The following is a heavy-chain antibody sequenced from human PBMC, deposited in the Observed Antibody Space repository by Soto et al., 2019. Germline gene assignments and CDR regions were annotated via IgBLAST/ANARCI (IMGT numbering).Heavy chain of an antibody. J-gene: IGHJ5*02. CDR1: GYTFTNYG. V-gene: IGHV1-18*01. CDR3: ARVIPGAEAWFGP. Sequence: QVQLVQSGGEVKKPGASVKVSCKASGYTFTNYGVTWVRQAPGQGLEWMGWISAYTDNPNYPQKFQGRVTMTIDTSTTTAYMDLRSLTSDDTAVYYCARVIPGAEAWFGPWGQGTLVTVSS. D-gene: IGHD2-2*01. CDR2: ISAYTDNP.